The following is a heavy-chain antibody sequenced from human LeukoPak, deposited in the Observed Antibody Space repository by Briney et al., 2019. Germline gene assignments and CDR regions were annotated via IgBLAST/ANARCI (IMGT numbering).Heavy chain of an antibody. CDR3: AREGLLWFGESTIPLNYYYYYMDV. Sequence: SETLSLTCTVSGGSISSYYWSWIRQPPGKGLEWIGYIYYSGSTNYNPSLKSRVTISVDTSKNQFSLKLSSVTAADTAVYYCAREGLLWFGESTIPLNYYYYYMDVWGKGTTVTVSS. V-gene: IGHV4-59*01. D-gene: IGHD3-10*01. CDR1: GGSISSYY. CDR2: IYYSGST. J-gene: IGHJ6*03.